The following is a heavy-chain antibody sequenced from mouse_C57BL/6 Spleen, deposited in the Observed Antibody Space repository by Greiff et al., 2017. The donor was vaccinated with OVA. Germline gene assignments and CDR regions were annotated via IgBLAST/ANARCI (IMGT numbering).Heavy chain of an antibody. V-gene: IGHV1-42*01. CDR3: ARNYDYDWYFDV. CDR2: INPSTGGT. J-gene: IGHJ1*03. Sequence: VQLQQSGPELVKPGASVKISCKASGYSFTGYYMNWVKQSPEKSLEWIGEINPSTGGTTYNQKFKAKATLTVDKSSSTAYMQLKGLTSEDSAVYYCARNYDYDWYFDVWGTGTTVTVSS. CDR1: GYSFTGYY. D-gene: IGHD2-4*01.